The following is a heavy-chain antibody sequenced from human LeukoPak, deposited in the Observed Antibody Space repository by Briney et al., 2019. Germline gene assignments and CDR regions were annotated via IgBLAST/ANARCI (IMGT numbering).Heavy chain of an antibody. CDR2: INVNSGGT. CDR3: ARSPHILTGENFDF. J-gene: IGHJ4*02. D-gene: IGHD3-9*01. CDR1: GYTFTDDY. Sequence: ASLKVSCKASGYTFTDDYIHWVRQAPGQGLEWMGWINVNSGGTNYAQKFYARVTMTRDTSISTAYVELSRLRSDDTAVFYCARSPHILTGENFDFWGQGTPVTVSS. V-gene: IGHV1-2*02.